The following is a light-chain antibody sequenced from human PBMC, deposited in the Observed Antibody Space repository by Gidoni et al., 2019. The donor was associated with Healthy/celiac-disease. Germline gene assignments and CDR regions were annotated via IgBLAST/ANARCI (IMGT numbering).Light chain of an antibody. CDR3: QQYYSTPPT. Sequence: SLGERATINCKSSQSVLYSTNNKNYLSWYQHKPGQPPKLLIYWASTRGSGVPDRCSGSGSGTDFTLTISSLQAEDVAVYYCQQYYSTPPTFGQGTKVEIK. CDR1: QSVLYSTNNKNY. CDR2: WAS. V-gene: IGKV4-1*01. J-gene: IGKJ1*01.